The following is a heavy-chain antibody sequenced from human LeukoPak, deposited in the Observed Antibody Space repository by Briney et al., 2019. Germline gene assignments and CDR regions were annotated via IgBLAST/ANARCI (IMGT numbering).Heavy chain of an antibody. CDR2: ISYDGSNK. J-gene: IGHJ4*02. D-gene: IGHD2-2*03. Sequence: GGSLRLSCAASGFTFSSYAMHWVRQAPGKGLEWVAVISYDGSNKYYADSVKGRFTISRDKAKNTLYLQMNSLRAEDTAVYYGARERDWIFDYWGQGTLVTVSS. CDR1: GFTFSSYA. CDR3: ARERDWIFDY. V-gene: IGHV3-30*04.